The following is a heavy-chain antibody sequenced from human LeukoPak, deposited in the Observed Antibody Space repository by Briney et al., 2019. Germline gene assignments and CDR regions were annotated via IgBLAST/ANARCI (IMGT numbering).Heavy chain of an antibody. J-gene: IGHJ4*02. V-gene: IGHV3-23*01. CDR3: AKGAMHYHDSSGYNYFDY. D-gene: IGHD3-22*01. CDR1: GFTFSSYA. CDR2: MSGSGGST. Sequence: PGGSLRLSCAASGFTFSSYAMSWVRQAPGKGLEWVSAMSGSGGSTYYADSVKGRFSISRDNSKNTLHLQVNSLRAEDTAVYYCAKGAMHYHDSSGYNYFDYWGQGTLVTVSS.